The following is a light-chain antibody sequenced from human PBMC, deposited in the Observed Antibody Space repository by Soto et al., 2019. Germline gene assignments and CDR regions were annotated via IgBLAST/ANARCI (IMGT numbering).Light chain of an antibody. J-gene: IGKJ5*01. CDR1: QDISNY. V-gene: IGKV1-33*01. CDR2: DAS. Sequence: DIQMTQSPSSLSASVGDRVTITCQASQDISNYLNWYQQKPGKAPKLLIYDASNLETGVPPRFSGSGSGTDFTFTISSLQPEDIATYYCPQYDNLSITFGQGTRLEIK. CDR3: PQYDNLSIT.